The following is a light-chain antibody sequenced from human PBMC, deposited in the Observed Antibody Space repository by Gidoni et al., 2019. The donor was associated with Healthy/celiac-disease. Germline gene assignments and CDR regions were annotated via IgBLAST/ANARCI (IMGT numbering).Light chain of an antibody. CDR2: DDS. CDR3: QVWDSTSDHPWV. V-gene: IGLV3-21*02. CDR1: SIGGKR. J-gene: IGLJ3*02. Sequence: SYVLTQPPSVSVAPGQTARITCGANSIGGKRVNWYQQKPGQAPVLVVYDDSDRPSGIPERISGSNSGNTATLTISRVEAGDEADYYCQVWDSTSDHPWVFGGGTKLTVL.